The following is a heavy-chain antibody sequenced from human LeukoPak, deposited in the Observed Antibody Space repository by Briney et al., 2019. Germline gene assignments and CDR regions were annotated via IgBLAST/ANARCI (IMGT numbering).Heavy chain of an antibody. CDR1: GASISSYY. CDR3: ARDSSRWYDNYWYFDL. Sequence: TSETLSLACTVDGASISSYYWNWVRQPAGKGLEWLGRMSSIVSTNSTPSPKSRVSMSVYTSTNQFSPKLSSLTAADTAVYYCARDSSRWYDNYWYFDLWGRGTLVTVSS. V-gene: IGHV4-59*10. D-gene: IGHD6-13*01. J-gene: IGHJ2*01. CDR2: MSSIVST.